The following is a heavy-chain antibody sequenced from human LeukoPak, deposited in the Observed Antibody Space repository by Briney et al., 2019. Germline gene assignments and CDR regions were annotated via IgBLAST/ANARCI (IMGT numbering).Heavy chain of an antibody. CDR2: IYTSGST. CDR1: GGSISSYY. D-gene: IGHD1-14*01. J-gene: IGHJ6*03. CDR3: ARHERDRGYYYMVV. Sequence: SETLSLTCTVSGGSISSYYWSWIRQPPGKGLEWIGYIYTSGSTNYNPSLKSRVTISVDTSKNQFSLKLSSVTAADTAVYYCARHERDRGYYYMVVWGKGTTVTVSS. V-gene: IGHV4-4*09.